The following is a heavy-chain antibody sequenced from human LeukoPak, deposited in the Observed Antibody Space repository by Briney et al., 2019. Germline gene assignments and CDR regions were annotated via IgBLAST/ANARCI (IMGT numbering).Heavy chain of an antibody. CDR2: IIPIFGTA. CDR3: ARDVAPAARVGYYYMDV. V-gene: IGHV1-69*13. Sequence: SVKVSCKASGGTFSSYAISWVRQAPGQGLEWRGGIIPIFGTANYAQKFQGRVTITADESTSTAYMELSSLRSEDTAVYYCARDVAPAARVGYYYMDVWGKGTTVTVSS. CDR1: GGTFSSYA. D-gene: IGHD2-2*01. J-gene: IGHJ6*03.